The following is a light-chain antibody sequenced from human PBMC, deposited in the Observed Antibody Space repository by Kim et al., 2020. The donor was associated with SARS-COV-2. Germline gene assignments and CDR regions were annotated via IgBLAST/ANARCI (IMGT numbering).Light chain of an antibody. J-gene: IGKJ2*01. CDR2: GTS. CDR1: QSGRGSH. CDR3: QHYGGTPYT. V-gene: IGKV3-20*01. Sequence: LYLGEKGAISCRASQSGRGSHLAWYQHKPGQAPRRRIYGTSSRATGIPGRFSGSGSGTDFTLTIGRLEPEDVAVSYCQHYGGTPYTFGQGTNLEI.